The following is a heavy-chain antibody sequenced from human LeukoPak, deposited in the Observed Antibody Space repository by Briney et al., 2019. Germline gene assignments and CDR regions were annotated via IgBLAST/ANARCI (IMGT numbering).Heavy chain of an antibody. CDR2: ISSSSSYI. V-gene: IGHV3-21*01. J-gene: IGHJ6*02. D-gene: IGHD3-10*01. CDR1: GFTFNIYS. Sequence: PGGSLRLSCAASGFTFNIYSMNWVRRAPGKGLEWVSSISSSSSYIYYADSVKGRFTISRDNAKNSLYLQMNSLRAEDTAVYYCAREDGSGSYSPLGYYYGMDVWGQGTTVTVSS. CDR3: AREDGSGSYSPLGYYYGMDV.